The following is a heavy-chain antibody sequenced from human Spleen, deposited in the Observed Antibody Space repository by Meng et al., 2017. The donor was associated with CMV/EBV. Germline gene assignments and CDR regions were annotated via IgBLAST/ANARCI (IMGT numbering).Heavy chain of an antibody. CDR3: ARLRSSPFDY. CDR1: GFTFSGYE. V-gene: IGHV3-48*03. D-gene: IGHD6-6*01. Sequence: GSLKISCATSGFTFSGYEMNWVRLAPGKGLEWVSYISSSGNTKYYADSVKGRFTISRDNAKNSLYLQMNSLRAEDTAVYYCARLRSSPFDYWGQGTLVTVSS. J-gene: IGHJ4*02. CDR2: ISSSGNTK.